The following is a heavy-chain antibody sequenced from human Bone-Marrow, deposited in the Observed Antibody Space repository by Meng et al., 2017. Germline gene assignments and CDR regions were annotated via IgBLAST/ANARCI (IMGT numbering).Heavy chain of an antibody. Sequence: GGSLRLSCAASGFTFSSYAMHWVRQAPGKGLEWVAVISYDGSNKYYADSVKGRFTISRDNSKNTLYLQMNSLRAEDTAVYYCATEDHWSGSLNSDFGMNVWGQGTTVTVSS. CDR3: ATEDHWSGSLNSDFGMNV. J-gene: IGHJ6*02. CDR1: GFTFSSYA. V-gene: IGHV3-30*04. CDR2: ISYDGSNK. D-gene: IGHD3-3*01.